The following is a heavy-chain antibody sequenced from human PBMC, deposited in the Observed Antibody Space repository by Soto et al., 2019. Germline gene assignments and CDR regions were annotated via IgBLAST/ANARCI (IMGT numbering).Heavy chain of an antibody. D-gene: IGHD3-9*01. V-gene: IGHV3-30*18. CDR1: GFTFSSYG. CDR3: AKDSITIFPHGYGMDV. Sequence: GGSLRLSCAASGFTFSSYGMHWVRQAPGKGLEWVAVISYDGSNKYYADSVKGRFTISRDNSKNTLYLQMTSLRAEDTAVYYCAKDSITIFPHGYGMDVWGQGTTVTVSS. J-gene: IGHJ6*02. CDR2: ISYDGSNK.